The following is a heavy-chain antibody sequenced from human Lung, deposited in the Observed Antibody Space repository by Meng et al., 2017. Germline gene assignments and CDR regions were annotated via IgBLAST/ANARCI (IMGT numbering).Heavy chain of an antibody. CDR2: INPKSGDT. J-gene: IGHJ4*02. CDR3: ARDEDISAAGKLFGDY. D-gene: IGHD6-25*01. Sequence: QGPRVESGAWVTEPGASVNVSCKASGYNFPDYYVHWVRRAPGQGLEWMGRINPKSGDTHYAQKFQARVTMTGDTSISTAYMELSGLRSDDTAMYYCARDEDISAAGKLFGDYWGQGTLVTVSS. CDR1: GYNFPDYY. V-gene: IGHV1-2*06.